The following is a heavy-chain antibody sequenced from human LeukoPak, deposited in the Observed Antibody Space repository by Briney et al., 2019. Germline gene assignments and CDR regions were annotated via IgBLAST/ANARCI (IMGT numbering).Heavy chain of an antibody. Sequence: ASVKVSCKASGYTFTGYYMHWVRQAPGQGLEWMGWINPNSGGTNYAQKFQGRVTMTRDTSISTAYMELGRLRSDDTAVYYCAREIEGYSSGWYGYWGQGTLVTVSS. CDR3: AREIEGYSSGWYGY. CDR1: GYTFTGYY. V-gene: IGHV1-2*02. J-gene: IGHJ4*02. D-gene: IGHD6-19*01. CDR2: INPNSGGT.